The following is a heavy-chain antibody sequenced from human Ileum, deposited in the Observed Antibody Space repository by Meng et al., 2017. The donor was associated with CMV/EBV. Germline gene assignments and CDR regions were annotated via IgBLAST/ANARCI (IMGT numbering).Heavy chain of an antibody. J-gene: IGHJ4*02. CDR2: LNSDGRSP. CDR1: GVTFSNYW. D-gene: IGHD1-26*01. Sequence: SGVTFSNYWMHWVRYLTGKGQVWVARLNSDGRSPTYEDSVKNRLTISRDNAKNTLYLQMNSLRVEDTAVYYYARRPSGGHYYVGDYWGRGTLVTVSS. CDR3: ARRPSGGHYYVGDY. V-gene: IGHV3-74*01.